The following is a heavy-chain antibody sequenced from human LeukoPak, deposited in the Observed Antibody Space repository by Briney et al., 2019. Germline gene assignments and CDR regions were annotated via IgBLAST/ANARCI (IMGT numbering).Heavy chain of an antibody. CDR3: ARDPSGYFNY. V-gene: IGHV4-34*01. CDR1: GGSFSGYY. D-gene: IGHD3-22*01. Sequence: SETLSLTCAVYGGSFSGYYWSWIRQPPGKGLEWIGEINPSGGTNYNPSLKSRVTISVDTFKNQFSLKLSSVTAADTAVYYCARDPSGYFNYWGQGTLATVSS. CDR2: INPSGGT. J-gene: IGHJ4*02.